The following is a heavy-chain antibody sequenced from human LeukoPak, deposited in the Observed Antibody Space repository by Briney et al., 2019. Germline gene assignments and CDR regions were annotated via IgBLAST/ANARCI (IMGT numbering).Heavy chain of an antibody. CDR1: GFTSSDYY. D-gene: IGHD5-18*01. CDR2: FLSSSSST. J-gene: IGHJ4*02. Sequence: GGPLRLPCVPLGFTSSDYYMTWSGRAQGKGLEWISYFLSSSSSTDYADSVRGRFSISRDNAKNLLYLEMSGLRAEDTALYYCARDMSGRNTAMITSFDYWGQGTLVTVSS. CDR3: ARDMSGRNTAMITSFDY. V-gene: IGHV3-11*06.